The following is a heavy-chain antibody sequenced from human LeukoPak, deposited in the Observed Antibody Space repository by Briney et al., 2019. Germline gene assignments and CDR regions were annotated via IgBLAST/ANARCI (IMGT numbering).Heavy chain of an antibody. CDR1: GYTFTGYY. D-gene: IGHD5-12*01. CDR3: ARGDIVATTHFDY. V-gene: IGHV1-2*02. J-gene: IGHJ4*02. Sequence: ASVKVSCKASGYTFTGYYMHWVRQAPGQGLEWMGWINPNSGGTNYAQKFQGRVTMTRDTSISTAYMELSRLRSDDTAVYYCARGDIVATTHFDYWGQGTLVTVSS. CDR2: INPNSGGT.